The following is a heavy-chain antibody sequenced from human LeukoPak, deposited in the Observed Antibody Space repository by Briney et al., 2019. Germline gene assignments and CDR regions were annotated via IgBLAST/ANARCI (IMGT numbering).Heavy chain of an antibody. CDR1: GGSISSYF. J-gene: IGHJ6*03. D-gene: IGHD3-3*01. V-gene: IGHV4-59*01. Sequence: PSETLSLTCTVSGGSISSYFWSWLRQPPGKGLEWIGYIYHSGSTNYSPSLKSRVTISIDMSKNQFSLSLSSVSAADTAVYYCARGKYYDFWSGYYIGEGYYYYYYMDVWGKGTTVTVSS. CDR2: IYHSGST. CDR3: ARGKYYDFWSGYYIGEGYYYYYYMDV.